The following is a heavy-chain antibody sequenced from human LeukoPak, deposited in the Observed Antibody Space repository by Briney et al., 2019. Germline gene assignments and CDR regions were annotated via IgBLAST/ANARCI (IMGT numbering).Heavy chain of an antibody. CDR2: ISHDGSNR. Sequence: GGSLRLSCAASTFTFSSYVMHWVRQAPGKGLEWVAVISHDGSNRYYADSVKGRFTISRDNAKNSLYLQMNSLRAEDTAVYYCAIAVAAAYWGQGTLVTVSS. J-gene: IGHJ4*02. CDR3: AIAVAAAY. CDR1: TFTFSSYV. V-gene: IGHV3-30*03. D-gene: IGHD6-19*01.